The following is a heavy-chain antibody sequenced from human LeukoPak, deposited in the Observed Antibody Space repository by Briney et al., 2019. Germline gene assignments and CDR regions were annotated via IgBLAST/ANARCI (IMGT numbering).Heavy chain of an antibody. Sequence: GGSLRLSCAASGFTFINYWMSWVRQAPGKGLEWVGNINQDGSEKYYGDSVKDRFTISRDNAKNSLYLQMNSLRAEDTAVYYCARDRPRLNYDSSGYYYVLYDALDIWGQGTMVTVSS. D-gene: IGHD3-22*01. CDR1: GFTFINYW. CDR3: ARDRPRLNYDSSGYYYVLYDALDI. V-gene: IGHV3-7*01. J-gene: IGHJ3*02. CDR2: INQDGSEK.